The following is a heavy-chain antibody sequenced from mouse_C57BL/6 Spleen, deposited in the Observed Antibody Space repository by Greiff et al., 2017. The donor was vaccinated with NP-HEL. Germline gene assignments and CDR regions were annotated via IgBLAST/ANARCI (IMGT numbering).Heavy chain of an antibody. V-gene: IGHV14-2*01. Sequence: EVKLMESGAELVKPGASVKLSCTASGFNIKDYYMHWVKQRTEQGLEWIGRIDPEDGETKYAPKFPGKATITADTSSNTAYLQLSSLTSEDTAVYYCARFTTVVATGFDYWGQGTTLTVSS. D-gene: IGHD1-1*01. CDR1: GFNIKDYY. J-gene: IGHJ2*01. CDR2: IDPEDGET. CDR3: ARFTTVVATGFDY.